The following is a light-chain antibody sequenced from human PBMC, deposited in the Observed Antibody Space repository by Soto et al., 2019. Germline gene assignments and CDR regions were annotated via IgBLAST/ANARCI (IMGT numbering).Light chain of an antibody. J-gene: IGLJ3*02. Sequence: QSALTQPASVSGSAGQSSTISCSGTMRDVGAYNLVSWYQQHPGTAPKLIIYEVRNRPSGISSRFSGSRSGNTASLTISGLQSEDEGDYYRSAYTARSTLVFGGGTKLTVL. CDR3: SAYTARSTLV. CDR1: MRDVGAYNL. V-gene: IGLV2-14*01. CDR2: EVR.